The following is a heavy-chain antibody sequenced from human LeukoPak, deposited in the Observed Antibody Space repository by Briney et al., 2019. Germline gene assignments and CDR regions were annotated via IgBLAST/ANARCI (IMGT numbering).Heavy chain of an antibody. D-gene: IGHD5-24*01. V-gene: IGHV3-30*01. J-gene: IGHJ4*02. CDR2: ISYDGSNE. CDR3: AALRWLPLKFDY. CDR1: GFTFRSYA. Sequence: GGSLRLSCAASGFTFRSYAMYWVRQAPGKGLEWVAVISYDGSNEYYADSVKGRFTISRDNSKNTLYLQMNSLRSEDTAVYYSAALRWLPLKFDYWPQGTLVTVS.